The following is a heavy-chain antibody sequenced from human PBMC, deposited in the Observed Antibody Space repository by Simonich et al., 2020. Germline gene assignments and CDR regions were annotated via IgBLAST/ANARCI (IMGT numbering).Heavy chain of an antibody. Sequence: EVQLLESGGGLVQPGGSLRLSCAASGFTFSSYAMSCVRQAPGKGLEWVSPISGSGGSTYSADTVKGRFTISRDNSKNTLYLQMNSLRAEDTAVYYCAKRSGVSITGTFDYWGQGTLVTVSS. CDR2: ISGSGGST. V-gene: IGHV3-23*01. CDR3: AKRSGVSITGTFDY. D-gene: IGHD1-7*01. J-gene: IGHJ4*02. CDR1: GFTFSSYA.